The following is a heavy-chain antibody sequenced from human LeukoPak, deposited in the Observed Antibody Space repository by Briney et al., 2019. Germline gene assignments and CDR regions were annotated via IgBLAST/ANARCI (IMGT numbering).Heavy chain of an antibody. Sequence: GGSLRLSCAASGFTFSNYSMNWVRQAPVKGLEWVSSISSSSSYIYYADSVKGRFTISRDNSKNTLYLQMNSLRAEDTAVYYCARAGVQQQLVPVYFDYWGQGTLVTVSS. CDR1: GFTFSNYS. CDR3: ARAGVQQQLVPVYFDY. D-gene: IGHD6-13*01. J-gene: IGHJ4*02. CDR2: ISSSSSYI. V-gene: IGHV3-21*01.